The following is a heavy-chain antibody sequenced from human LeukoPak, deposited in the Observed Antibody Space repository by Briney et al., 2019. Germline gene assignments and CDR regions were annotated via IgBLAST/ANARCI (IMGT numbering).Heavy chain of an antibody. Sequence: GGSLRLSCAASGFTFSSYSMNWVRQAPGKGLEWVSSISSSSSYIYYADSVKGRFTISRDNAKNSLYLQMNSLRAEDTAEYYCARGASALWGGPPPPDYWGQGTLVTVSS. CDR3: ARGASALWGGPPPPDY. CDR1: GFTFSSYS. J-gene: IGHJ4*02. V-gene: IGHV3-21*01. D-gene: IGHD2-21*01. CDR2: ISSSSSYI.